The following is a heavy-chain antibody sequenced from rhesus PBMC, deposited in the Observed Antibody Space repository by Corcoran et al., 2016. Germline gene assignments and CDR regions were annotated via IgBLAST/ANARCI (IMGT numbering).Heavy chain of an antibody. V-gene: IGHV3-54*01. CDR1: GFNFRIYG. D-gene: IGHD1-1*01. CDR3: TTFGY. Sequence: EVQLVESGGGLVQSGGSLRLSCAASGFNFRIYGMTWVRQAPGKWLEWGAVISADGSKKDSADSVKDRFTISRDNAKNILYLQINNLKLEDTAVYYGTTFGYWGQGVLVTVSA. J-gene: IGHJ4*01. CDR2: ISADGSKK.